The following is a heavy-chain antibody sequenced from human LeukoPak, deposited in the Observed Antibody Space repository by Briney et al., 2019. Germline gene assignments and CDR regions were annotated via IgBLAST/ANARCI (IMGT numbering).Heavy chain of an antibody. CDR2: VYDTGDT. CDR3: ARRGTSGNYQMLHFAS. D-gene: IGHD1-7*01. Sequence: PSETLSLTCTVSGTSITRTYWSWIRQPPGRGLESVGYVYDTGDTNYNPSLKSRVTMSLDTSKNQFSLTLSSVTAADTAVYYCARRGTSGNYQMLHFASWGQGILVTVSS. V-gene: IGHV4-59*08. J-gene: IGHJ4*02. CDR1: GTSITRTY.